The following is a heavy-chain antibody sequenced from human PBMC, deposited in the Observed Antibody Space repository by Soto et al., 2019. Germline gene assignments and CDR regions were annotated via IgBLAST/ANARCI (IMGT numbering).Heavy chain of an antibody. CDR2: ISGSGGST. Sequence: GGSLRLSCAASGFTFSSYAMSWVRQAPGKGLEWVSAISGSGGSTYYADSVKGRFTISRDNSKNTLYLQMNSLRAEDTAVYYCARHITMVRGVLGYWGQGTLVTISS. V-gene: IGHV3-23*01. J-gene: IGHJ4*02. CDR1: GFTFSSYA. CDR3: ARHITMVRGVLGY. D-gene: IGHD3-10*01.